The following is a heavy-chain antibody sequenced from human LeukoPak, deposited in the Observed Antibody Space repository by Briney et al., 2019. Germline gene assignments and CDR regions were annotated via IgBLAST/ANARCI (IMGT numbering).Heavy chain of an antibody. J-gene: IGHJ5*02. V-gene: IGHV1-2*02. Sequence: GASVKVSCKTSGYTFTGNYMHWERQAPGQGLEWMGWINPKSGDTKYAQKFQGRVTVTRDTSSSTSYLELSRLRSDDTAIYYCARSQHNTFDPWGRGTLVTVSS. D-gene: IGHD1-1*01. CDR1: GYTFTGNY. CDR2: INPKSGDT. CDR3: ARSQHNTFDP.